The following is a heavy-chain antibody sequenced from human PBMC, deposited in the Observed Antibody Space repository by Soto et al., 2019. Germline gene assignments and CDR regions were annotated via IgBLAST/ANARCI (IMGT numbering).Heavy chain of an antibody. CDR2: ISAYNGNT. Sequence: ASVKVSCKASGYTFTSYGISWVRKDHGQGLEWMGWISAYNGNTNYAQKLQGRVTMTTDTSTSTAYMELRSLRSDDTAVYYCARVATLDTYYFDYWGQGTLVTVSS. CDR1: GYTFTSYG. V-gene: IGHV1-18*01. D-gene: IGHD5-12*01. CDR3: ARVATLDTYYFDY. J-gene: IGHJ4*02.